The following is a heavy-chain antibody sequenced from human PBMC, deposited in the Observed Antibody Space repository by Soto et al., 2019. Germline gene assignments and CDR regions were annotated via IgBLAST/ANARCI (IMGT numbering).Heavy chain of an antibody. CDR3: ARDGGEYCSGGSCYYYYGMDV. V-gene: IGHV3-48*02. J-gene: IGHJ6*02. D-gene: IGHD2-15*01. CDR2: ISSSSSTI. Sequence: GGSLRLSCAASGFTFSSYSMNWVRQAPGKGLEWVSYISSSSSTIYYADSVKGRFTISRDNAKNSLYLQMNSLRDEDTAVYYCARDGGEYCSGGSCYYYYGMDVWGQGTTVTVSS. CDR1: GFTFSSYS.